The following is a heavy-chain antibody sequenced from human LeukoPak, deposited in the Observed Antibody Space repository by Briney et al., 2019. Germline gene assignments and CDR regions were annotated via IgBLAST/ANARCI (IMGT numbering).Heavy chain of an antibody. CDR3: ARNDGGYGMDV. J-gene: IGHJ6*02. V-gene: IGHV3-21*01. CDR1: GFTFSSYS. CDR2: ICSSSSYI. D-gene: IGHD1-1*01. Sequence: GGSLRLSCAASGFTFSSYSMNWVRQAPGKGLEWVSSICSSSSYIYYADSVKGRFTISRDNAKNSLYLQMNSLRAEDTAVYYCARNDGGYGMDVWGQGTTVTVSS.